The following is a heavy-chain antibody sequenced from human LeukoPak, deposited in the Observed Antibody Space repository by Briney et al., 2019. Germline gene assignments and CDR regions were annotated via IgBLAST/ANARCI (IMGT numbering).Heavy chain of an antibody. CDR1: GFTFSSYA. V-gene: IGHV3-23*01. D-gene: IGHD1-26*01. CDR3: AKGVGATPFDY. CDR2: MSGSGGST. J-gene: IGHJ4*02. Sequence: GGSLRLSCAASGFTFSSYAMSWVRQAPGKGLEWVSTMSGSGGSTYYADSVKGRFTISRDNSKNTLYLQMNSLRAEDTAVYYCAKGVGATPFDYWGQGTLVTVSS.